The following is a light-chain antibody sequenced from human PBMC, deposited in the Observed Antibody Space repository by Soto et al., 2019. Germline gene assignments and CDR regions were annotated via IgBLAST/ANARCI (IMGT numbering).Light chain of an antibody. CDR1: QSIHSW. CDR2: RAS. V-gene: IGKV1-5*03. J-gene: IGKJ2*01. Sequence: DFQMTQSPSTLSASVGDRVTITCRASQSIHSWLAWYQQKPGTTPKLLIYRASTLQSGVPSRFAGSGSGTEFPLTINNLQPDDYASYFCQQYNAHPYTFGQGTQLEIK. CDR3: QQYNAHPYT.